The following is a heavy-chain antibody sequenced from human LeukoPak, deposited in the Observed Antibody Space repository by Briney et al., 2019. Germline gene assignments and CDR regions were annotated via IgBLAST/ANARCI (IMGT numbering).Heavy chain of an antibody. D-gene: IGHD6-19*01. CDR1: GYTLTELS. Sequence: ASVKVSCKVSGYTLTELSMHWVRQAPGKGLEWMGGFDPEDGETIYAQKFQGRVTMTEDASTDTAYMELSSLRSEDTAVYYCATDYQWLVPPTFDYWGQGTLVTVSS. J-gene: IGHJ4*02. CDR3: ATDYQWLVPPTFDY. V-gene: IGHV1-24*01. CDR2: FDPEDGET.